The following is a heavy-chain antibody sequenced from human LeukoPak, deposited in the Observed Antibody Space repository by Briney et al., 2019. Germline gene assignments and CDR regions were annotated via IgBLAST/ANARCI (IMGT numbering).Heavy chain of an antibody. D-gene: IGHD3-3*01. CDR2: INSDGSST. V-gene: IGHV3-74*01. CDR1: GFTFSSYW. J-gene: IGHJ1*01. CDR3: ARGDRITIFGVVIKARYFQH. Sequence: GGSLRLSCAASGFTFSSYWMHCVRQAPGKGLVWVSRINSDGSSTSYADSVKGRFTISRDNAKNTLYLQMNSLRAEDTAVYYCARGDRITIFGVVIKARYFQHWGQGTLVTVSS.